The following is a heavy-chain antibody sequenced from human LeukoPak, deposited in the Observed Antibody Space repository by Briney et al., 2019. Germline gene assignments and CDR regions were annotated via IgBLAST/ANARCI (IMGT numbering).Heavy chain of an antibody. CDR3: ANQPERYCSGGSCLPSTG. D-gene: IGHD2-15*01. CDR2: ISSSGSTI. J-gene: IGHJ4*02. CDR1: RFTFGSYS. V-gene: IGHV3-48*01. Sequence: GGSLRLSCAASRFTFGSYSMNWVRQAPGKGLEWVSYISSSGSTIYYADSVKGRFTISRDNSKNTLFVQMNSLSSDDTAVYYCANQPERYCSGGSCLPSTGWGQGTLVTVSS.